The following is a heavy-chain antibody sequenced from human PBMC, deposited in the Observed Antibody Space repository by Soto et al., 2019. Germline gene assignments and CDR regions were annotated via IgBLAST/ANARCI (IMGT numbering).Heavy chain of an antibody. CDR2: ISSSGSTI. Sequence: EVQLVESGGGLVQPGGSLRLSCAASGFTFSSYEMNWVRQAPGKGLEWVSYISSSGSTIYYADSVKGRFTISRDNAKNSLYLQMHSLRAEDTAVYYCARLEYSLGAFDIWGQGTMVTVSS. D-gene: IGHD5-18*01. V-gene: IGHV3-48*03. J-gene: IGHJ3*02. CDR1: GFTFSSYE. CDR3: ARLEYSLGAFDI.